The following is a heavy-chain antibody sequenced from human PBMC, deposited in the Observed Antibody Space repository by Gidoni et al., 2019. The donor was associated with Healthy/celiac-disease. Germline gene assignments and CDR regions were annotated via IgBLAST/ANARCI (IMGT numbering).Heavy chain of an antibody. CDR2: IYYSGST. D-gene: IGHD6-13*01. CDR3: ARADSSSWTGGVTNWFDP. CDR1: GVSIRSYY. J-gene: IGHJ5*02. Sequence: QVQLQASGPVLVKPSETLSLTCTVSGVSIRSYYWSWIRQPPGKGLEWIGYIYYSGSTNYNPSLKSRVTISVDTSKNQFSLKLSSVTAADTAVYYCARADSSSWTGGVTNWFDPWGQGTLVTVSS. V-gene: IGHV4-59*01.